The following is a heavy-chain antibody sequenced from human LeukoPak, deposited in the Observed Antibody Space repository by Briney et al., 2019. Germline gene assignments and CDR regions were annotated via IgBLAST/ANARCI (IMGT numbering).Heavy chain of an antibody. CDR2: IYHNGNT. J-gene: IGHJ4*02. CDR1: GGSINSYY. CDR3: ASSRGYSYGRKFDY. D-gene: IGHD5-18*01. V-gene: IGHV4-59*12. Sequence: KPSETLSLTCTVSGGSINSYYWTWIRQPPGKGLEWIGYIYHNGNTNYNPSLKSRVTISVDRSKNQFSLKLSSVTAADTAVYYCASSRGYSYGRKFDYWGQGTLVTVSS.